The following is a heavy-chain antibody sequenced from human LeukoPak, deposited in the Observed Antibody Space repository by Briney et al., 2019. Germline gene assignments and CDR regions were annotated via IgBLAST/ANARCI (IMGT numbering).Heavy chain of an antibody. V-gene: IGHV3-30*02. CDR2: IRYDGSNK. D-gene: IGHD3-22*01. J-gene: IGHJ4*02. CDR3: AKDRDYYDSSGTFDY. CDR1: GFTFSSYG. Sequence: QPGGSLRLSCAASGFTFSSYGMHWVRQAPGKGLEWVAFIRYDGSNKYYADSVKGRFTISRDNSKNTLYLQMNSLRAEDTAVYYCAKDRDYYDSSGTFDYWGQGTLVTVSS.